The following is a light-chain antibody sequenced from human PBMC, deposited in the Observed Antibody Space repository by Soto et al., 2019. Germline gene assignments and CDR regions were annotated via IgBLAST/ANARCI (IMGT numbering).Light chain of an antibody. CDR3: SSYTTSSIVV. V-gene: IGLV2-14*01. J-gene: IGLJ2*01. CDR2: EVS. Sequence: QSALTQPPSASGSPGQSVTIPCTGTNSDVGAYNYVSWYQQHPGKAPKLMIYEVSNRPSGVSNRFSGSKSGNTASLTISGLQAEDEADYYCSSYTTSSIVVFGGGTKLTVL. CDR1: NSDVGAYNY.